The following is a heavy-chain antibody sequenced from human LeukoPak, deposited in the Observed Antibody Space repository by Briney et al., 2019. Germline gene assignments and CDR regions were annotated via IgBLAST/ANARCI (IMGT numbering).Heavy chain of an antibody. Sequence: SETLSLTCTVSGGSISSSSYYWGWIRQPPGKGLEWIGSIYYSGSTYYNPSLKSRVTISVDTSKNQFSLKLSSVTAADTAVYYCARGYCSGGSCYSAYFDYWGQGTLVTVSS. CDR3: ARGYCSGGSCYSAYFDY. CDR1: GGSISSSSYY. V-gene: IGHV4-39*07. D-gene: IGHD2-15*01. J-gene: IGHJ4*02. CDR2: IYYSGST.